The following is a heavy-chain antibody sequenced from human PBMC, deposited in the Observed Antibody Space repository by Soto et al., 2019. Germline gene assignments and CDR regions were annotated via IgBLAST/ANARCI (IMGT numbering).Heavy chain of an antibody. CDR1: GYIFSSYA. J-gene: IGHJ4*02. V-gene: IGHV1-18*01. Sequence: QVHLVQSGAEVKKPGASVKVSCKASGYIFSSYAVTWVRQAPGQGLEWMGWNSAYTGDTNYTQNLQDRVTMTTDTSTNTAYMELRDLRYDDTAVYYCARLGTVRTYFDYWGQGTLTTVSS. CDR2: NSAYTGDT. CDR3: ARLGTVRTYFDY. D-gene: IGHD4-17*01.